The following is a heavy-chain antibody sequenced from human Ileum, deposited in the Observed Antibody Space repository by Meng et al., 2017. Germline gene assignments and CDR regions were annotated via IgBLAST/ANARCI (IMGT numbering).Heavy chain of an antibody. CDR2: INQEGDKI. J-gene: IGHJ4*02. Sequence: GGSLRPPCAVSGFTFSDYWMSWVRQHPGKGLEWVACINQEGDKIYYVDSVKGRFTVYRDNAKNSLYLEMNTLRAEEPALYYCARDYGRAGDYWGQGTLVTVSS. CDR3: ARDYGRAGDY. CDR1: GFTFSDYW. D-gene: IGHD3-10*01. V-gene: IGHV3-7*01.